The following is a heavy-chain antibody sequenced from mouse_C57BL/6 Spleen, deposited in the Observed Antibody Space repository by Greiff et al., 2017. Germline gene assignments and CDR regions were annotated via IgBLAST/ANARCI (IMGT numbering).Heavy chain of an antibody. Sequence: EVQLVESGAELVRPGASVKLSCTASGFNIKDDYMHWVKQRPEQGLEWIGWIDPENGDTEYASKFQGKATITADTSSNTAYLQLSSLTSEDTAVYYCTPNWDGFAYWGQGTLVTVSA. J-gene: IGHJ3*01. CDR3: TPNWDGFAY. D-gene: IGHD4-1*02. V-gene: IGHV14-4*01. CDR1: GFNIKDDY. CDR2: IDPENGDT.